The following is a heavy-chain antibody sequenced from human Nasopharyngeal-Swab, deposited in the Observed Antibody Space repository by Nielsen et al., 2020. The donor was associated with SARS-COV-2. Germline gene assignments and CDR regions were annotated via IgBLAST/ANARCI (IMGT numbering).Heavy chain of an antibody. J-gene: IGHJ4*02. CDR3: ARTRLAALYYFDY. Sequence: GESLKISCAASGYTFTSYAMHWVRQAPGQRLEWMGWINAGNGNTKYSQKFQGRVTITRDTSASTAYMELSSLRPEDTAVYYCARTRLAALYYFDYWGQGTLVTVSS. V-gene: IGHV1-3*01. D-gene: IGHD6-13*01. CDR2: INAGNGNT. CDR1: GYTFTSYA.